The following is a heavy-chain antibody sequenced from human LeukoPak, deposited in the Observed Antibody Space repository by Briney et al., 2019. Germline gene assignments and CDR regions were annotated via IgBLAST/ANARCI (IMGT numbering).Heavy chain of an antibody. CDR1: GGSISSTSY. D-gene: IGHD2-2*01. CDR2: ILYSGST. J-gene: IGHJ5*01. V-gene: IGHV4-39*01. CDR3: ARQEVGAGYCSSTSCAEPHWFDY. Sequence: SETLSLTCIVSGGSISSTSYWGWIRQPPGKGLEWIGTILYSGSTFYNPSLKSRVTISVDTSKNQFSLKLNSVTAADTAVYYCARQEVGAGYCSSTSCAEPHWFDYWGQGTLVTVSS.